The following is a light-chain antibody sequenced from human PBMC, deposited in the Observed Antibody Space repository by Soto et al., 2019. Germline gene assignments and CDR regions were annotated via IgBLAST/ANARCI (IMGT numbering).Light chain of an antibody. CDR2: DAS. Sequence: EIVLTQSPATLSLSPGERASLSCRASQSVGSYFAWYQQKPGQAPRLLISDASTRATGIPARFSGSGSGTDFTLTISSLVPEDFAVYYCQERSAWPLFAFGPGTKVDVK. V-gene: IGKV3-11*01. CDR1: QSVGSY. J-gene: IGKJ3*01. CDR3: QERSAWPLFA.